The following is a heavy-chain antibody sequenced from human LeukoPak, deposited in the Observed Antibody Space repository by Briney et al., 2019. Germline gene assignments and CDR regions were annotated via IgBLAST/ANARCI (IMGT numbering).Heavy chain of an antibody. V-gene: IGHV3-33*01. Sequence: GRSLRLSCAASGFTFSSYGMHWVRQAPGKGLEWVALIWYDGSNKYYADSVKGRFTISRDNSKNTLYLQMNSLRAEDTAVYYCARGGVRFGELFSGYYGMDVWGQGTTVTVSS. CDR2: IWYDGSNK. D-gene: IGHD3-10*01. CDR3: ARGGVRFGELFSGYYGMDV. J-gene: IGHJ6*02. CDR1: GFTFSSYG.